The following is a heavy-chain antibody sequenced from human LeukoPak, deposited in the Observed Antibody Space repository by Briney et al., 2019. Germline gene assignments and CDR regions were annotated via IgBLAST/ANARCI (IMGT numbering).Heavy chain of an antibody. CDR1: GFAFGSYS. CDR2: IFSTGDRI. V-gene: IGHV3-23*01. CDR3: AKDFRPDKGWDIDY. J-gene: IGHJ4*02. D-gene: IGHD1-26*01. Sequence: GGSLTLTRDASGFAFGSYSMNWLRQSPGKGLEWVASIFSTGDRIFYADSARGRFTISRDNYRNTVFLQMNSLGVDDTATYYCAKDFRPDKGWDIDYWGQGALVIVSS.